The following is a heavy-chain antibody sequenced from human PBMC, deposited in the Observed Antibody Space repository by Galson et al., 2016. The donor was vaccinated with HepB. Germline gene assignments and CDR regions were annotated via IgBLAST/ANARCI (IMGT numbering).Heavy chain of an antibody. J-gene: IGHJ4*02. CDR1: GGSFSDYS. D-gene: IGHD3-10*01. CDR3: ARGSRLSGHDF. CDR2: IYPGGNT. V-gene: IGHV4-34*01. Sequence: SETLSLTCAVYGGSFSDYSWNWIRQSPGKGPEWIGEIYPGGNTKYNSSLKSRISISIDTSKNEFSLKVTSVTAADPGVYYCARGSRLSGHDFWGQGTLVTVSS.